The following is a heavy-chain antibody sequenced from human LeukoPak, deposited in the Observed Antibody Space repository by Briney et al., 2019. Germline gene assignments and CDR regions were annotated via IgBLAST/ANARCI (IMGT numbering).Heavy chain of an antibody. V-gene: IGHV5-51*01. CDR3: ARGPRDYDSSGYSYYFDY. CDR2: IYPGDSDT. D-gene: IGHD3-22*01. CDR1: GYSFTSYW. Sequence: PGESLKISCKGSGYSFTSYWIGWVRQMPGKGLEWMGIIYPGDSDTRYSPSFQGQVTISADKSISTAYLQWSSLKASDTAMYYCARGPRDYDSSGYSYYFDYWGQGTLVTVSS. J-gene: IGHJ4*02.